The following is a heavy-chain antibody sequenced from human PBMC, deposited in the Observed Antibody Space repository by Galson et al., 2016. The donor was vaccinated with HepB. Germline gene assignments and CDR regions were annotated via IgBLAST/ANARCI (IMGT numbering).Heavy chain of an antibody. CDR3: ARHVVPPPIYRGGMGLVYGMDV. J-gene: IGHJ6*02. CDR1: GFSLTTSAVG. CDR2: IYWDDDE. V-gene: IGHV2-5*02. Sequence: PALVKPTQTLTLTCTFSGFSLTTSAVGVGWIRQPPGKALEWLALIYWDDDERYSPSLKSRLTITKDTSKNQVVLTMTNMDPVDTATYYCARHVVPPPIYRGGMGLVYGMDVWGQGTTVTVSS. D-gene: IGHD2-2*02.